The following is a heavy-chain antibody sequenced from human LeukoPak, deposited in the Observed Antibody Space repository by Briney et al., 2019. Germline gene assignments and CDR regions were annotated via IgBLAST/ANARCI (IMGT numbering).Heavy chain of an antibody. CDR3: SGGNSFDY. D-gene: IGHD4-23*01. J-gene: IGHJ4*02. CDR1: GFTFDDHD. V-gene: IGHV3-20*04. CDR2: INWNGGST. Sequence: RPGGSLRLSCVASGFTFDDHDMSWVRQAPGKGLEWVSNINWNGGSTGYADSVKGRFTISRDNAKNSLYLQMNSLRAEDTALYYCSGGNSFDYWGQGTLVTVSS.